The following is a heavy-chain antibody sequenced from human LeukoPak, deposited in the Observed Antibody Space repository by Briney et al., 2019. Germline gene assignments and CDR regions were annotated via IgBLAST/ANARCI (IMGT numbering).Heavy chain of an antibody. D-gene: IGHD2-2*01. J-gene: IGHJ4*02. CDR3: ATAISDYCSSTSCYFADY. Sequence: ASVKVSCTASGYTFTSYYMHWVRQAPGQGLEWMGIINPSGGSTSYAQKFQGRVTMTRDMSTSTVYMELSSLRSEDTAVHYCATAISDYCSSTSCYFADYWGQGTLVTVSS. CDR2: INPSGGST. V-gene: IGHV1-46*01. CDR1: GYTFTSYY.